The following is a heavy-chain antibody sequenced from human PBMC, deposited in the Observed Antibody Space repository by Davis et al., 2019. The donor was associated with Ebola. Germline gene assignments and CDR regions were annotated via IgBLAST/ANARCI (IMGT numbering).Heavy chain of an antibody. D-gene: IGHD6-13*01. Sequence: SVKVSCKASGGTFSSYAISWVRQAPGQGLEWMGRIIPILGIANYAQKFQGRVTITADKSTSTAYMELSSLRSEDTAVYYCARGLEWYSSWPYYYYYGMDVWGQGTTVTVSS. CDR3: ARGLEWYSSWPYYYYYGMDV. CDR2: IIPILGIA. V-gene: IGHV1-69*04. J-gene: IGHJ6*02. CDR1: GGTFSSYA.